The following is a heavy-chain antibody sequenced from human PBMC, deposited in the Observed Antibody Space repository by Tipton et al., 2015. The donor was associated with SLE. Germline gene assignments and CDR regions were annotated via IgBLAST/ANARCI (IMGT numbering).Heavy chain of an antibody. CDR1: GGSISSSSYY. J-gene: IGHJ4*02. D-gene: IGHD2/OR15-2a*01. CDR2: IYYSGST. V-gene: IGHV4-39*01. Sequence: TLSLTCTVSGGSISSSSYYWGWIRQPPGKGLEWIGSIYYSGSTYYNPSLKSRVTISVDTSKNQFSLKLSSVTAADTAVYYCARIRLYYFAYWGQGTLVTVSS. CDR3: ARIRLYYFAY.